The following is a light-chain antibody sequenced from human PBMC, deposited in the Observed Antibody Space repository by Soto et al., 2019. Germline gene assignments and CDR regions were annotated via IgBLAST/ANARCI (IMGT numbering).Light chain of an antibody. J-gene: IGKJ2*01. CDR2: GIS. CDR1: QSVTNSY. CDR3: HQDSSLPHA. Sequence: ESVLTQSPGTLSLSPGDRATLSCRASQSVTNSYFAWYQQKPGQAPRLLIYGISSRATGIPDRFSGSGSGTDFTLTISRLEPEDFVVYYCHQDSSLPHAFGQGTKLEVK. V-gene: IGKV3-20*01.